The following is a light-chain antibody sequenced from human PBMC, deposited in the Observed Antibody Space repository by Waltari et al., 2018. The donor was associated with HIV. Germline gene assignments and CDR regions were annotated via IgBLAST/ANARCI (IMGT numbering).Light chain of an antibody. Sequence: DIQMTQSPSSLSASVGDRVTITCRASQSISTYLNWFQQRPGKAPNLLIYTASSLQSGVPSRFSGSGSGTDFTLTISSLQPEDFATYYCQQSYSTPVTFGPGTNWLSN. J-gene: IGKJ3*01. CDR1: QSISTY. CDR2: TAS. V-gene: IGKV1-39*01. CDR3: QQSYSTPVT.